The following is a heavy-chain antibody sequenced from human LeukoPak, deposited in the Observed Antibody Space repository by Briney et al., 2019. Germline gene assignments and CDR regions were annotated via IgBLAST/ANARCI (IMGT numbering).Heavy chain of an antibody. CDR1: GGSFSGYY. D-gene: IGHD3-22*01. CDR2: INHSGHT. Sequence: PSETLSLTCAVYGGSFSGYYWSWIRQPPGKGLEWIGEINHSGHTNYNPSLKSRVTISVDTSKNQFSLKLSSVTAADTAVYYCARVKKTYYYDSSGSRDAFDIWGQGTMVTVSS. CDR3: ARVKKTYYYDSSGSRDAFDI. V-gene: IGHV4-34*01. J-gene: IGHJ3*02.